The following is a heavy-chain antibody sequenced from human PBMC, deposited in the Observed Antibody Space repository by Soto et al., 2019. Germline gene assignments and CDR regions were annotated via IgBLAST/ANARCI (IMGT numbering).Heavy chain of an antibody. D-gene: IGHD4-17*01. CDR2: VNPNSGNT. V-gene: IGHV1-8*01. Sequence: VQLLQSGAEVKKPGASVKVSCKTSGFTFTSYDINWVRQAPGQGLEWLGWVNPNSGNTDYAQKFQVRVTMTRNTSITTAYMELSSLRSEDTAVYYCARVPFVNFGDSVPFDYWGQGTLVTVSS. J-gene: IGHJ4*02. CDR3: ARVPFVNFGDSVPFDY. CDR1: GFTFTSYD.